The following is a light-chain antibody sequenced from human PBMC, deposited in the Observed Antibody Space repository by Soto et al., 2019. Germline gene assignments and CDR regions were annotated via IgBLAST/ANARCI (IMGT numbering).Light chain of an antibody. CDR1: QSVSSSY. Sequence: EIVLTQSPGTLSLSPGERATLSCRASQSVSSSYLAWYQQKPGQAPRLLIYGASSRATGIPDRFSGSGSGTVSTIISSRVEADDFAVYYCQQYGSSRTFGQGTKVEIK. CDR2: GAS. CDR3: QQYGSSRT. J-gene: IGKJ1*01. V-gene: IGKV3-20*01.